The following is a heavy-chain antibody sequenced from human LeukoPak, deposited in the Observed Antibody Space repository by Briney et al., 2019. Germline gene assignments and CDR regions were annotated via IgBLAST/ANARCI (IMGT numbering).Heavy chain of an antibody. V-gene: IGHV4-39*01. D-gene: IGHD4-11*01. J-gene: IGHJ4*02. CDR3: ARHVLMTTFYFDY. Sequence: SETLSLTCTVSGGSISSSSYYWGWIRQPPGKGLEWIGSIYYSGTAYYNPSLKSRDTISVDTSKNQFSLNLSSVTAADTAVYYCARHVLMTTFYFDYWGQGTLVTVSS. CDR2: IYYSGTA. CDR1: GGSISSSSYY.